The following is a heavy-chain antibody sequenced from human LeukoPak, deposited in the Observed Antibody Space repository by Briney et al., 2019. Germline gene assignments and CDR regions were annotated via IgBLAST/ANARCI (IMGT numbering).Heavy chain of an antibody. CDR2: ISHSGST. Sequence: PSETLSLTCAVYGGSFSGYYWSWIRQPPGKGLEWIGEISHSGSTNYNPSLKSRVTISVDTSKNQFSLKLSSVTAADTAVYYCARGTAANYFDYWGQGTLVTVSS. V-gene: IGHV4-34*01. D-gene: IGHD6-13*01. CDR3: ARGTAANYFDY. J-gene: IGHJ4*02. CDR1: GGSFSGYY.